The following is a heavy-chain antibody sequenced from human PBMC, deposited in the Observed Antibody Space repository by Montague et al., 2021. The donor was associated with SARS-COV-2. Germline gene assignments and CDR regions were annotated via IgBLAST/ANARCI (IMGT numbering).Heavy chain of an antibody. CDR2: ICNSGST. Sequence: SETLSLTCTVSGGSITRYSWTWIRLPQGKGLERMWFICNSGSTNYNPSLTIRVTISVDTSKYQFSLKLSFVAAAEAAVYFCARVGRCSSWYEVAFDIWGQGAMVTISS. V-gene: IGHV4-59*01. CDR1: GGSITRYS. D-gene: IGHD6-13*01. J-gene: IGHJ3*02. CDR3: ARVGRCSSWYEVAFDI.